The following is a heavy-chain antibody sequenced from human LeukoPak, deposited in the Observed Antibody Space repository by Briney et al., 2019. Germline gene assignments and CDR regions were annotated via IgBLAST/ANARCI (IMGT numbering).Heavy chain of an antibody. D-gene: IGHD3-3*01. Sequence: PSETLSLTCAVYGGSFSGYYWSWIRQPPGKGLEWIGEINHSGSTNYNPSLKSRVTISVDTSKNQFSLKLSSVTAADTAVYYCARVGVRFLEWLPEYFQHWGQGTLVTVSS. CDR2: INHSGST. CDR1: GGSFSGYY. J-gene: IGHJ1*01. CDR3: ARVGVRFLEWLPEYFQH. V-gene: IGHV4-34*01.